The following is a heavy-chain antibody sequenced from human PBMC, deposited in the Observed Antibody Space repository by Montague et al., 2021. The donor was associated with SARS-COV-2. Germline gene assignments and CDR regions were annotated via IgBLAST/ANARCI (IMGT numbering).Heavy chain of an antibody. J-gene: IGHJ3*02. CDR3: AGSPPGIAAAGTVAAFDI. CDR1: GASISSSCYY. V-gene: IGHV4-39*01. D-gene: IGHD6-13*01. Sequence: SETLSLISTVYGASISSSCYYWGRIRELPGKGLEGIGSIDYSGSTYYNRTAKSRVTIYVDTYKNQFSLKLISVTAADTAVYYCAGSPPGIAAAGTVAAFDIWGQGTMVTVSS. CDR2: IDYSGST.